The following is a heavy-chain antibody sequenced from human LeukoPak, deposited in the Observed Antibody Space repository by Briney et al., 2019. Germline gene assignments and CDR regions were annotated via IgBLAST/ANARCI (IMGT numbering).Heavy chain of an antibody. CDR1: GYTFTSYD. Sequence: ASVKVSCKASGYTFTSYDINWVRQATGQGLEWMGWINPNSGGTNYAQKFQGRVTMTRDTSISTAYMELSRLRSDDTAVYYCARGNYVRGFDYWGQGTLVTVSS. CDR2: INPNSGGT. CDR3: ARGNYVRGFDY. D-gene: IGHD3-10*02. J-gene: IGHJ4*02. V-gene: IGHV1-2*02.